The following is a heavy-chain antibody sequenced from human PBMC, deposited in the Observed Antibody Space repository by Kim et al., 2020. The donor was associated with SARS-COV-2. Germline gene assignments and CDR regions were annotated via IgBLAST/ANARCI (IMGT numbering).Heavy chain of an antibody. Sequence: SETLSLTCAVYGGSFSGYYWSWIRQPPGKGLEWIGEINHSGSTNYNPTLKSRVTISVDTSKNQFSLKLSSVTAADTAVYYCARGLEYSSGGNYFDHWGQG. CDR2: INHSGST. CDR3: ARGLEYSSGGNYFDH. V-gene: IGHV4-34*01. CDR1: GGSFSGYY. D-gene: IGHD6-19*01. J-gene: IGHJ4*02.